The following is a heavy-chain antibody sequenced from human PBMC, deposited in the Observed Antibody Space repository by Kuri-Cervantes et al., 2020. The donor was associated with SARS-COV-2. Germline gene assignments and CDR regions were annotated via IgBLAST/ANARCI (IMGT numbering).Heavy chain of an antibody. Sequence: LRLSCAVYGGSFNNYYWSWIRQPPGKGLEWIGEINHSGSTNYNPSLKSRVTISVDTSKNQFSLKLSSVTAADAAVYYCARVDGDYVDWYFDLWGRGTLVTVSS. CDR3: ARVDGDYVDWYFDL. V-gene: IGHV4-34*01. CDR2: INHSGST. J-gene: IGHJ2*01. D-gene: IGHD4-17*01. CDR1: GGSFNNYY.